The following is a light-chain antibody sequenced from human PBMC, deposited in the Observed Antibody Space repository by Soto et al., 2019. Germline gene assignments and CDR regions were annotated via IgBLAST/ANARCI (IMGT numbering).Light chain of an antibody. CDR1: QSVSSY. Sequence: EIVLTQPPATLSLSPGERATLSCRASQSVSSYLAWYQQKPGQAPRLLIYGASTRAAGIPDRFSGSGSGTDFTLTITRLEPEDSAVYFCQQYTGPPTTFGQGTRLEIK. J-gene: IGKJ5*01. V-gene: IGKV3-11*01. CDR2: GAS. CDR3: QQYTGPPTT.